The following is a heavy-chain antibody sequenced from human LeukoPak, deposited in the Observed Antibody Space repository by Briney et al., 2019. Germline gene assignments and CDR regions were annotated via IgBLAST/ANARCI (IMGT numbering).Heavy chain of an antibody. V-gene: IGHV4-59*08. Sequence: SETLSLTCTVSGGSISSYYWSWIRQPPGKGLEWIGYIYYSGSTNYNPSLKSRVTISVDTSKNQFSLKLSSVTAADTAVYYCARLTAWVRGVVYYYYGMDVWGQGTTVTVSS. CDR3: ARLTAWVRGVVYYYYGMDV. D-gene: IGHD3-10*01. J-gene: IGHJ6*02. CDR2: IYYSGST. CDR1: GGSISSYY.